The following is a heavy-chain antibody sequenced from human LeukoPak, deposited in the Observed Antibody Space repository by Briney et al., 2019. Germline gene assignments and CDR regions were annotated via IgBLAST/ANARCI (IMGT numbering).Heavy chain of an antibody. Sequence: ASVKVSCKASGYTFTSYYMHWVRQAPGQGLEWMGIINPSGGSTSYAQKFQGRVTMTRDTSTSTVYMELSSLRSEDTAVYYCARGGPGVYCSGGSCWGHVPFQHWGQGTLVTVSS. CDR1: GYTFTSYY. J-gene: IGHJ1*01. V-gene: IGHV1-46*01. D-gene: IGHD2-15*01. CDR2: INPSGGST. CDR3: ARGGPGVYCSGGSCWGHVPFQH.